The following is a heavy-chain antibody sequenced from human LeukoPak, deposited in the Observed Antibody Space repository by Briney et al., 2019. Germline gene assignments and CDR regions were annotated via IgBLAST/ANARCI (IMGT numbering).Heavy chain of an antibody. Sequence: AGGSLRLSCAASGFTFSSYAMSWVRQAPGKGLEWVSGISGNGGSTYYADSVKGRFTISRDNSKNTLYLQMNSLRAEDTAAYYCANSYPLKSVVAVGTFGYWGQGTLVTVSS. D-gene: IGHD6-13*01. J-gene: IGHJ4*02. CDR2: ISGNGGST. CDR3: ANSYPLKSVVAVGTFGY. CDR1: GFTFSSYA. V-gene: IGHV3-23*01.